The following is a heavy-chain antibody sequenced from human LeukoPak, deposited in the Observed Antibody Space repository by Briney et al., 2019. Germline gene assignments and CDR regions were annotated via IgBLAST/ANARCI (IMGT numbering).Heavy chain of an antibody. D-gene: IGHD3-22*01. V-gene: IGHV3-23*01. J-gene: IGHJ4*02. CDR1: EFTFSNYA. CDR2: ISGNGGKI. Sequence: GGPLRLSCAASEFTFSNYAMAWVRQAPGEGLEWVSGISGNGGKIYYADSVKGRFTISRDNSKNTLYLQMNSLRGEDTAVYFCAKRDYYDSSGYAPLFDYWGQGTLSPSPQ. CDR3: AKRDYYDSSGYAPLFDY.